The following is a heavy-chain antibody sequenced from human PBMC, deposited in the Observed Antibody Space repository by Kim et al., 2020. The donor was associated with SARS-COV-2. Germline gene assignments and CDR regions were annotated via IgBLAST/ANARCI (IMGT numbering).Heavy chain of an antibody. V-gene: IGHV3-23*01. D-gene: IGHD3-22*01. J-gene: IGHJ4*02. CDR1: GFTFSSYA. CDR3: AKEGYYYDSSGYYYRHYYFDY. Sequence: GGSLRLSCAASGFTFSSYAMSWVRQAPGKGLEWVSAISGSGGSTYYADSVKGRFTISRDNSKNTLYLQMNSLRAEDTAVYYCAKEGYYYDSSGYYYRHYYFDYWGQGTLVTVSS. CDR2: ISGSGGST.